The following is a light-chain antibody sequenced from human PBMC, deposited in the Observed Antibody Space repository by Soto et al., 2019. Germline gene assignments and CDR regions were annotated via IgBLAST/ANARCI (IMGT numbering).Light chain of an antibody. CDR3: QQYGSSPIT. CDR1: QSVGSSF. V-gene: IGKV3D-20*01. J-gene: IGKJ5*01. CDR2: DVS. Sequence: EVVLTQSPATLSLSPGERATLSCGASQSVGSSFLAWYQHKPGLAPRLLVYDVSIRATAIPDRFSGSGSGTDFTLTISRLEPEDFAVYYCQQYGSSPITFGQGTRLEIK.